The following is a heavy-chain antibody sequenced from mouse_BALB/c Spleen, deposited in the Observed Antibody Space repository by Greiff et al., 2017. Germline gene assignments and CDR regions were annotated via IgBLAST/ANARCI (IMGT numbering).Heavy chain of an antibody. J-gene: IGHJ3*01. Sequence: QVQLQQSGAELAKPGASVKMSCKASGYTFTSYWMHWVKQRPGQGLEWIGYINPSTGYTEYNQKFKDKATLTADKSSSTAYMQLSSLTSEDSAVYYCASRSVGYSAWFADWGQGTLVTVSA. CDR3: ASRSVGYSAWFAD. V-gene: IGHV1-7*01. D-gene: IGHD2-3*01. CDR1: GYTFTSYW. CDR2: INPSTGYT.